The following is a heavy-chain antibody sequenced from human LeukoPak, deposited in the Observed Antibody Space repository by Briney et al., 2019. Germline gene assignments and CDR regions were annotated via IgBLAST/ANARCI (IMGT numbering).Heavy chain of an antibody. CDR2: IFYSGST. V-gene: IGHV4-4*02. CDR1: GSSISSSTW. D-gene: IGHD3-9*01. Sequence: SETLSLTCAVSGSSISSSTWWTWVRQPRGKGLEWIGEIFYSGSTNSNPSLKSRLTMSVDESKHEFSLKLTSVTAADTAIYYCASGGLVSRYLDHWGQGTLVTVSP. J-gene: IGHJ4*01. CDR3: ASGGLVSRYLDH.